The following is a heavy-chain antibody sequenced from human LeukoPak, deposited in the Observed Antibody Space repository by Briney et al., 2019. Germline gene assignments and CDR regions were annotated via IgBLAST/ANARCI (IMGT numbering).Heavy chain of an antibody. CDR2: IYSGGTT. Sequence: GGSLRLSCAASGFTVSSNYMSWVRQAPGKGLEWVSVIYSGGTTYDADSVKGRFTISRDNSKNTLYLQMNSLRVEDTAVYYCAKDRPQYCSSVNCYVFDSWGQGTLVTVSS. V-gene: IGHV3-53*01. CDR1: GFTVSSNY. CDR3: AKDRPQYCSSVNCYVFDS. J-gene: IGHJ4*02. D-gene: IGHD2-2*01.